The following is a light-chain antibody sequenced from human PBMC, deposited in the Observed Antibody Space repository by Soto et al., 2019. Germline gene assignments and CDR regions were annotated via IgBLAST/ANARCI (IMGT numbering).Light chain of an antibody. CDR2: WAS. Sequence: DIVMTQSPVSLAVSLGERATINCKSSQSLLYTSNNKNYLAWYQQKPGQPPKLLIYWASTRESGVSDRFSGSGSGTDFTLTISSLQAEDVAVFYCQQYYNTPYTFGQGTKLEIK. J-gene: IGKJ2*01. V-gene: IGKV4-1*01. CDR3: QQYYNTPYT. CDR1: QSLLYTSNNKNY.